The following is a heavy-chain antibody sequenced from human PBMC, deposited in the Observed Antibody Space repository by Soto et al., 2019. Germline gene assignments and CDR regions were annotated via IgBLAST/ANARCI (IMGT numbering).Heavy chain of an antibody. D-gene: IGHD6-19*01. V-gene: IGHV3-72*01. CDR2: TKNKANSYTT. CDR3: VRWKAGAPDY. J-gene: IGHJ4*02. Sequence: EVQLVESGGGLVQPGGSLRLSCATSGFIFSDHYMDLVRQAPGKGLEWVGRTKNKANSYTTEYATAVKGRFSILRDDSKNSLHLQMNSLRTEDTAVYYCVRWKAGAPDYWGQGTLVTVSS. CDR1: GFIFSDHY.